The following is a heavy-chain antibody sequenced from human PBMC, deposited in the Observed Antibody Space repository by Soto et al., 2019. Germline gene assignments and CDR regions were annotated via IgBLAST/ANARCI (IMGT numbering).Heavy chain of an antibody. CDR1: GFTFTRYS. J-gene: IGHJ4*02. CDR2: ISSTTNYI. Sequence: GGSLRLSCAASGFTFTRYSMNWVRQAPGKGLEWVSSISSTTNYIYYADSMKGRFTVSRDNAKNSVHLEMNSLSAEDTAPYYCARESEDLTSNFDYWGQGTLVTVSS. CDR3: ARESEDLTSNFDY. V-gene: IGHV3-21*01.